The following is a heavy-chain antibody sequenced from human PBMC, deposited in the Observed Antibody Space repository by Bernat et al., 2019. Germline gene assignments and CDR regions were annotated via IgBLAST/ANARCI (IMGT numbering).Heavy chain of an antibody. D-gene: IGHD2-2*01. J-gene: IGHJ6*03. CDR3: ERDVDDVREVVPAAIGSRNGREYYYYYYMDV. Sequence: QVQLVESGGGVVQPGRSLRLSCAASGFTFSSYAMHWVRQAPGKGLEWVAVISYDGSNKYYADSVKGRFTISSDNSKNTLDLQMNSLRAEDTAVYYCERDVDDVREVVPAAIGSRNGREYYYYYYMDVWGKGTTVTVSS. V-gene: IGHV3-30*01. CDR1: GFTFSSYA. CDR2: ISYDGSNK.